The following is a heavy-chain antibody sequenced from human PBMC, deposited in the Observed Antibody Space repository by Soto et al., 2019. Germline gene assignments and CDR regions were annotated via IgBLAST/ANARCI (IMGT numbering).Heavy chain of an antibody. CDR1: GYTFTSYY. CDR2: INPNAGST. V-gene: IGHV1-46*03. D-gene: IGHD5-18*01. Sequence: ASVKVSCKASGYTFTSYYMHWVRQAPGQGLEWMGVINPNAGSTTYAQKFQDRVTMTRDTSTRTVYMELSSLRSEDTAVYFCARSWIELWLCLAYWGQGTLVTSPQ. J-gene: IGHJ4*02. CDR3: ARSWIELWLCLAY.